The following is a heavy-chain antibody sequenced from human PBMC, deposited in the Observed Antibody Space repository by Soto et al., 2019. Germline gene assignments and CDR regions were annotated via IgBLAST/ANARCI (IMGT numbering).Heavy chain of an antibody. J-gene: IGHJ6*03. Sequence: PGGSLRLSCAASGFTFSSYGMHWVRQAPGKGLEWVAVIWYDGSNKYYADSVKGRFTISRDNSKNTLYLQMNSLRAEDTAVYYCARDKGYYYYMDVWGKGTTVTVSS. CDR3: ARDKGYYYYMDV. CDR2: IWYDGSNK. CDR1: GFTFSSYG. V-gene: IGHV3-33*01.